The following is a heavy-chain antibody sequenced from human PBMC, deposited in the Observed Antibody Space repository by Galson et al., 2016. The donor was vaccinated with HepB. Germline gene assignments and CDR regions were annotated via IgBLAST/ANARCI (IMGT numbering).Heavy chain of an antibody. V-gene: IGHV3-49*03. CDR3: TREGLYDSGTQYPYYFDY. Sequence: SLRLSCAASGFTFGDNALSWFRQAPGKGLEWVGFIRSKAYGGTIEYAASVKGRFTISRDDSKSVAYLQMNSLKTEDTAVYYCTREGLYDSGTQYPYYFDYWGQGTLVTVSS. CDR1: GFTFGDNA. D-gene: IGHD3-10*01. J-gene: IGHJ4*02. CDR2: IRSKAYGGTI.